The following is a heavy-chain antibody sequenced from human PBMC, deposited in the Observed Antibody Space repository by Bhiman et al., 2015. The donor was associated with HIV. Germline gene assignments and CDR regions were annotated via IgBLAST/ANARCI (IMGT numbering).Heavy chain of an antibody. CDR2: ISSRSRNI. CDR3: VRGYTYSNRLLGFDY. V-gene: IGHV3-11*04. CDR1: GFTFSDHY. J-gene: IGHJ4*02. D-gene: IGHD5-18*01. Sequence: QVQLVESGGGLVKPGGSLRLSCAVSGFTFSDHYMNWIRQAPGKGLEWVSYISSRSRNIFYADSVKGRFTISRDNAKKSLYLQMSSLRAEDTAVYYCVRGYTYSNRLLGFDYWGQGTLVTVSS.